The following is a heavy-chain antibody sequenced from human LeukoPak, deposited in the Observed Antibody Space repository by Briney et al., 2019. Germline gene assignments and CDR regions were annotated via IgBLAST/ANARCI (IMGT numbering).Heavy chain of an antibody. J-gene: IGHJ3*02. CDR3: AREWELLSEAFDI. Sequence: GGSLRLSCAASGFTFSSDSMNWVRQAPGKVLEWVSSISSSSSYIYYADSVKGRFTISRDNAKNSLYLQMNSLRAEDTAVYYCAREWELLSEAFDIWGQGTMVTVSS. V-gene: IGHV3-21*01. D-gene: IGHD1-26*01. CDR2: ISSSSSYI. CDR1: GFTFSSDS.